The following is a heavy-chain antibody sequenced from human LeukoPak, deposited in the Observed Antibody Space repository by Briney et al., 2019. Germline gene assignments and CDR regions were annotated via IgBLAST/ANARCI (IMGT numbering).Heavy chain of an antibody. Sequence: SETLSLTCTVSGYSISSGYYWGWIRQPPGKGLEWIGSIYHSGSTYYNPSLKSRVTISVDTSKNQFSPKLSSVTAADTAVYYCAREIRLSRRGIWGDTNNYYSDAFDIWGQGTMVTVSS. D-gene: IGHD1-26*01. V-gene: IGHV4-38-2*02. CDR3: AREIRLSRRGIWGDTNNYYSDAFDI. CDR2: IYHSGST. J-gene: IGHJ3*02. CDR1: GYSISSGYY.